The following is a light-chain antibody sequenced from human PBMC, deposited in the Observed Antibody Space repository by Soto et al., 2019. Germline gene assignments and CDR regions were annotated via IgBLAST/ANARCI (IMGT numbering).Light chain of an antibody. Sequence: QSALTQPASESGSPGQSITISCTGTTSDIGGYNYVSWYQQHPGKAPRLMIYAVTNRPSGVSNRFSGSKSGNTASLTISGLQAEDEGDYYCASYTSSSPVVFGGGTKLTVL. V-gene: IGLV2-14*03. CDR3: ASYTSSSPVV. J-gene: IGLJ2*01. CDR1: TSDIGGYNY. CDR2: AVT.